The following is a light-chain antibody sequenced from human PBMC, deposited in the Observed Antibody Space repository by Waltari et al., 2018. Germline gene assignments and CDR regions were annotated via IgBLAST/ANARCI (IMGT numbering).Light chain of an antibody. CDR3: QQYSSYPLT. Sequence: TPARSASQSVASNLAWYQQKPGQAPRLLIYGASIRATGIPARFSGSGSGTEFTLTISTLQSEDFGTFYCQQYSSYPLTFGPGTKVDFK. CDR1: QSVASN. CDR2: GAS. J-gene: IGKJ3*01. V-gene: IGKV3D-15*03.